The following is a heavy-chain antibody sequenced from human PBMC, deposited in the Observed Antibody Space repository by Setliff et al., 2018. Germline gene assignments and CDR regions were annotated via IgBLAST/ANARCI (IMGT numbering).Heavy chain of an antibody. D-gene: IGHD2-2*01. CDR2: IWYDGTNK. V-gene: IGHV3-33*01. Sequence: PGGSLRLSCAASGFTFSSYGMHWVRQAPGKGLEWVAVIWYDGTNKYYADPVKGRFTISRDNSKNTLYLQMNSLRAEDTAVYYCASYCSSTSCPFDYWGQGTLVTVSS. CDR3: ASYCSSTSCPFDY. CDR1: GFTFSSYG. J-gene: IGHJ4*02.